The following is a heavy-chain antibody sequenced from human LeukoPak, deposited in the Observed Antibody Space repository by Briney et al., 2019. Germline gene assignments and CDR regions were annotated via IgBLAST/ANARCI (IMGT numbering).Heavy chain of an antibody. CDR3: ARVSGGGSGGYELDY. J-gene: IGHJ4*02. Sequence: PGGSLRLSCAGSGFTFSSYSMNWVRQAPGKGLEWVSSISSSSSYIYYADSVKGRFTISRDNAKNSLYLQMNSLRAEDTAVYYCARVSGGGSGGYELDYWGQGTLVTVSS. CDR2: ISSSSSYI. D-gene: IGHD5-12*01. V-gene: IGHV3-21*01. CDR1: GFTFSSYS.